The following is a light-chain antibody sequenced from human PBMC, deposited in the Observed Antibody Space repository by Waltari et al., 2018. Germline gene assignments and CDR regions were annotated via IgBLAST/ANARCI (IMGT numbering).Light chain of an antibody. J-gene: IGLJ3*02. Sequence: QSVLTQPPSVSEAPRQRATISRSGRISNIRKNGVNWYQQLPGEAPKLLIFFDDLLPSGVSDRFSGSKSGTSASLAISGLKPQDEADYYCSTWDDSLNAWVFGGGTKLTVL. CDR2: FDD. V-gene: IGLV1-36*01. CDR1: ISNIRKNG. CDR3: STWDDSLNAWV.